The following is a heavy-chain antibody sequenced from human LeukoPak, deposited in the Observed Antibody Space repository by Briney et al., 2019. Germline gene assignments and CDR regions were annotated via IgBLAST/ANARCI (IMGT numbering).Heavy chain of an antibody. Sequence: SETLSLTCTVSGGSISSYYWSWIRQPPGKGLEWIGYIYYSGSTNYNPSLKSRVTISVDTSKNQFSLKLSSVTAADTAVYYCARSNYYDSSGYSYWGQGTLVTVSS. V-gene: IGHV4-59*01. CDR3: ARSNYYDSSGYSY. D-gene: IGHD3-22*01. CDR2: IYYSGST. CDR1: GGSISSYY. J-gene: IGHJ4*02.